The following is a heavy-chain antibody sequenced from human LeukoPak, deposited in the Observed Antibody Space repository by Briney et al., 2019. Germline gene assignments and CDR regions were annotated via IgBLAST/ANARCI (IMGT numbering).Heavy chain of an antibody. D-gene: IGHD5-18*01. CDR1: GGTFSNYA. V-gene: IGHV1-69*13. J-gene: IGHJ6*02. CDR2: IIPIFGTA. CDR3: ARILKRGYSYGDYYYYGMDV. Sequence: SVKVSCKASGGTFSNYAISWVRQAPGQGLEWMGGIIPIFGTANYAQKFQGRVTITADESTSTAYMELSSLRSEDTAVYYCARILKRGYSYGDYYYYGMDVWGQGTTVTVSS.